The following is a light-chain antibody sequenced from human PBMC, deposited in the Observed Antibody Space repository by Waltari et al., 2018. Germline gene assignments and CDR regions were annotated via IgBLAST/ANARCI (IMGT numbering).Light chain of an antibody. CDR1: QLGNTY. Sequence: YDLTQPPSVSVSPGQTASITCSGDQLGNTYVSWYQQKPGQSPVLVIYRDSQRPSGTPRRFSGSNSANTGTLTISGTQVMDEADYYCLAWDTTTARYVFGTGTKVSVL. J-gene: IGLJ1*01. V-gene: IGLV3-1*01. CDR2: RDS. CDR3: LAWDTTTARYV.